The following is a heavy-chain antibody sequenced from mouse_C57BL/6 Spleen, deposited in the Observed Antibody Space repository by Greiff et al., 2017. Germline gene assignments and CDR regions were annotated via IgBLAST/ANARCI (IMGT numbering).Heavy chain of an antibody. CDR3: AITTVVADYAMDY. CDR1: GYTFTTYP. J-gene: IGHJ4*01. D-gene: IGHD1-1*01. V-gene: IGHV1-47*01. CDR2: FPPSNDDT. Sequence: QVQLQPSGAELVKPGASVKISCKASGYTFTTYPIEWMKQHHGKSLELIGNFPPSNDDTKYNEKFKGKATLTVEKSSSTVYLELSRLTSDDSAVYYCAITTVVADYAMDYWGQGTSVTVSS.